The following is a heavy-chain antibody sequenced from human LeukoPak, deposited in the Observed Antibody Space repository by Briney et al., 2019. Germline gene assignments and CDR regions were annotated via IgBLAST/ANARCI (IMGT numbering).Heavy chain of an antibody. CDR3: ARETPTYYYFDL. V-gene: IGHV4-59*01. CDR2: IYYSGST. CDR1: GGSISTYY. J-gene: IGHJ2*01. Sequence: SETLSLTCTVSGGSISTYYWSWIRQPPGKGLEWIGYIYYSGSTDYNPSPKSRVTISIDTSKNQFSLKLSSVTAADTAIYYCARETPTYYYFDLWGRGTLVTVSS.